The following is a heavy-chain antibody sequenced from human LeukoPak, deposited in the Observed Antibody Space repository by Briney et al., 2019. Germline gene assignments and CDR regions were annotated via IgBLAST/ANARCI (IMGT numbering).Heavy chain of an antibody. V-gene: IGHV3-23*01. Sequence: GGSLRLSCAASGFIFGSYAMSWVRQAPGKGLEWVSDISNSGGTTNYADSVKGRFTISRDNSKNTLYLQMRSLRAEDTAVYYCAKERVTGFGVITYYFDYWGQGTLVTVSS. CDR1: GFIFGSYA. D-gene: IGHD3-3*01. J-gene: IGHJ4*02. CDR3: AKERVTGFGVITYYFDY. CDR2: ISNSGGTT.